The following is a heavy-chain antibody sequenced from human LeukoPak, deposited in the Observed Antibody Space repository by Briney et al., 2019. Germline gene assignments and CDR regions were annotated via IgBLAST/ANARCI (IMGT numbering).Heavy chain of an antibody. CDR3: ARDGAAAYDY. Sequence: GGSLRLSCAASGFTFSNYWMHWVRQVPGKGLVWVSRINSDGINTSYADSVKGRFTISRDNAKNTLNLQMNSLRAEDTAVYYCARDGAAAYDYWGQGTLVTVSS. D-gene: IGHD6-13*01. CDR1: GFTFSNYW. V-gene: IGHV3-74*01. J-gene: IGHJ4*02. CDR2: INSDGINT.